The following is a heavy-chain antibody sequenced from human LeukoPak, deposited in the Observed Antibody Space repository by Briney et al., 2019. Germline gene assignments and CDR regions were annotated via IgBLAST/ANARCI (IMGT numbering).Heavy chain of an antibody. D-gene: IGHD6-13*01. V-gene: IGHV4-39*01. CDR2: IYYSGST. CDR1: GDSISSSSYS. CDR3: ARHCVGGSSWYGRRRGSRFDY. Sequence: PSETLSLTCTVSGDSISSSSYSWGWVRQPPGKGLEWIGSIYYSGSTYYHPSLKSHVPISLYQSKNPSSQKLSSVPAADTAVYYCARHCVGGSSWYGRRRGSRFDYWGQGTLVTVSS. J-gene: IGHJ4*02.